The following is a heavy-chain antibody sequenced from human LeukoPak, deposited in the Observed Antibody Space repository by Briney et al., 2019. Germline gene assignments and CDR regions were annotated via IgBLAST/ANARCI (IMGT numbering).Heavy chain of an antibody. V-gene: IGHV3-49*04. Sequence: GGSLRLSCTASGFTFVDYAVSWVRQVPGRGLEWVGFIRSKAYGGTSEYAASVKGRFTISRDDSKSIAYLQMNSLKAEDTAVYYCTRDYGDYKGDYWGQGTLVTVSS. J-gene: IGHJ4*02. CDR2: IRSKAYGGTS. CDR1: GFTFVDYA. CDR3: TRDYGDYKGDY. D-gene: IGHD4-17*01.